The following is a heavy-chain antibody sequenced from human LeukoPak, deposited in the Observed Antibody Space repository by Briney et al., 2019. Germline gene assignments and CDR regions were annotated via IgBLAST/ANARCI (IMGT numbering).Heavy chain of an antibody. CDR2: IYTSGNT. J-gene: IGHJ4*02. D-gene: IGHD3-10*01. CDR1: GGSISSGGYY. Sequence: KPSETLSLTCTVSGGSISSGGYYWSWIRQPAGKGLEWIGRIYTSGNTNYNPSLKSRVTMSVDTSRSHFSLNLNSETAADTAVYYCARGAYGSRSTALFDYWGQGTLVTVSS. CDR3: ARGAYGSRSTALFDY. V-gene: IGHV4-61*02.